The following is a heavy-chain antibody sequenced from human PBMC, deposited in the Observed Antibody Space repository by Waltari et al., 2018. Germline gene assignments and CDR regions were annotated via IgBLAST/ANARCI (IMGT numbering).Heavy chain of an antibody. V-gene: IGHV4-34*01. D-gene: IGHD2-8*02. CDR3: ARLEDCTGPGGNCYSGDVFALDV. CDR1: GGPPSGYY. Sequence: QVHLQQWGAGALQPLDPLSLTCAVFGGPPSGYYWGWIRQPPGKGLEWIGEINHAPNRNYNPTLKSRVTMSVDTSKNQFSLKLSSVTAADTGIYYCARLEDCTGPGGNCYSGDVFALDVWGQGTMVTVSS. CDR2: INHAPNR. J-gene: IGHJ6*02.